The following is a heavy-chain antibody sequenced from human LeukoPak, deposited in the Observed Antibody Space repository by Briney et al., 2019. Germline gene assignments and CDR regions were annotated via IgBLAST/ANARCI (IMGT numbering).Heavy chain of an antibody. D-gene: IGHD6-13*01. J-gene: IGHJ4*02. V-gene: IGHV3-11*05. Sequence: GGSLRLSCLVSGITFSDYFVSWIRQGPGKGLEWVSYIAGNSKMINYADSVKGRFTISRDNSKNTLYLQMNSLRAEDTAVYYCAKDREQLVLDQFDYWGQGTLVTVSS. CDR2: IAGNSKMI. CDR3: AKDREQLVLDQFDY. CDR1: GITFSDYF.